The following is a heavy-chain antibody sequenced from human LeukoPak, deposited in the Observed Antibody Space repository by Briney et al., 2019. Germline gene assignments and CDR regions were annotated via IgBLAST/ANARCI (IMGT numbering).Heavy chain of an antibody. CDR1: GYTSTSYG. CDR3: ARALVVVTAIPDS. J-gene: IGHJ4*02. D-gene: IGHD2-21*02. V-gene: IGHV1-18*01. Sequence: ASVKASFKASGYTSTSYGICWVRQAPGQGLEWMGWISAYNGNINYAQKFQGRITMTTDTSTSTAYMELRSLRSDDTAVYFCARALVVVTAIPDSWGQGTLVTVSS. CDR2: ISAYNGNI.